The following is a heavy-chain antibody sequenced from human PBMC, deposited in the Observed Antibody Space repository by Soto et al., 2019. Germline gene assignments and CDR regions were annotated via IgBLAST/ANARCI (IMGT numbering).Heavy chain of an antibody. CDR1: GFTFSNYW. CDR3: ARAVRSGSYPYYYYGMDV. Sequence: EVQVVESGGGLVQPGGSLRLSCAASGFTFSNYWMQWVRQAPGKGLVWVSRINSDGSSTSYADSVKGRFTISRDNGKNTMYLQMNTLRAEDTAVYYCARAVRSGSYPYYYYGMDVWGQGTTVTVSS. V-gene: IGHV3-74*01. CDR2: INSDGSST. D-gene: IGHD3-10*01. J-gene: IGHJ6*02.